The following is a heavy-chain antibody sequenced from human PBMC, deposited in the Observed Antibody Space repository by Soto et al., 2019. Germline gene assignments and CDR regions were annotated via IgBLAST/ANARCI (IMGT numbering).Heavy chain of an antibody. CDR2: ISGGGDAA. V-gene: IGHV3-23*01. Sequence: EVQVLESGGGLVQPGGSLRLSCAGSGFTFINYAMNWVRQAPGKGLEWVSSISGGGDAALFPDCVRGRFAISRDNSQTKVPLQMNSLGVDDTAVYYCARKILGSTTRPNYWYCELWGWGTLVSVSS. D-gene: IGHD7-27*01. J-gene: IGHJ2*01. CDR3: ARKILGSTTRPNYWYCEL. CDR1: GFTFINYA.